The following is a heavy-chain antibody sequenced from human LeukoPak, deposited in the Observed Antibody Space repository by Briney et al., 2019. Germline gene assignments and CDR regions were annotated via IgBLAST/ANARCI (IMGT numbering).Heavy chain of an antibody. CDR3: ARHTGVGFGY. Sequence: SETLSLTCTVSGGSISSYYWSWIRQPPGKGLEWIGYIYYSGSTYYNPSLKSRVTISVDTSKNQFSLKLSSVTAADTAVYYCARHTGVGFGYWGQGTLVTVSS. V-gene: IGHV4-59*08. CDR2: IYYSGST. CDR1: GGSISSYY. J-gene: IGHJ4*02. D-gene: IGHD1-14*01.